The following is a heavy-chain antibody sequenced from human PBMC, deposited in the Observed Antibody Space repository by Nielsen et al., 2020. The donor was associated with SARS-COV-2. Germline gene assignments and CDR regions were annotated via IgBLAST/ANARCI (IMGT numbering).Heavy chain of an antibody. CDR1: GFTFSSYG. D-gene: IGHD1/OR15-1a*01. Sequence: GESLKISCAASGFTFSSYGMHWVRKAPGKGLEWVAVISYDGSNKYYADSVKGRFTISRDNSKNTLYLQMNRLKAEDTAVYYCAREGIVGGAAGTGFYYWGQGTLVTVSS. CDR2: ISYDGSNK. CDR3: AREGIVGGAAGTGFYY. V-gene: IGHV3-30*03. J-gene: IGHJ4*02.